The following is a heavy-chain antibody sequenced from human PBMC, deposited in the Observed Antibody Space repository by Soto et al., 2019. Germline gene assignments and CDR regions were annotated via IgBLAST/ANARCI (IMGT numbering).Heavy chain of an antibody. V-gene: IGHV1-69*01. D-gene: IGHD5-18*01. CDR2: IIPLFGTT. Sequence: QVQLVQSGAEVRKPGSSVKVSCKASGGSFRDYAISWVRQAPGRGLEWMGGIIPLFGTTNYAQKFQGRVTINSDESTSTKYREVTGVTSDDTAGDYCERDSTAIVTTTFDFWGQGTQVTVSS. J-gene: IGHJ4*02. CDR1: GGSFRDYA. CDR3: ERDSTAIVTTTFDF.